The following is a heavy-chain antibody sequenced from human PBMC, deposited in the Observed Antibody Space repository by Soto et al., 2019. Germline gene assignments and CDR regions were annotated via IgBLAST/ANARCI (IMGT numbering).Heavy chain of an antibody. CDR2: INHSGST. V-gene: IGHV4-34*01. CDR3: ARDPGIAAALNWFDP. D-gene: IGHD6-13*01. Sequence: PSGTLSLTCAVYGGSFSGYYWSWIRQPPGKGLEWMGEINHSGSTNDNPSLKSRVTISVDTSKNQFSLKLSSVTAADTAVYYCARDPGIAAALNWFDPWGQGTLVTVSS. CDR1: GGSFSGYY. J-gene: IGHJ5*02.